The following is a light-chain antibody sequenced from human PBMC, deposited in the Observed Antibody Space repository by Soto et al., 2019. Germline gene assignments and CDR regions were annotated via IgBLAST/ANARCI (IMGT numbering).Light chain of an antibody. Sequence: DIQMTQSPYSLPASVGDRVNITRQARQNINNYLNWDPPKPGRAPKLLIYDASNSEAGVPSRLRGSGSGTVFTFTIRRLQPEDIATYYCQQYENLPTFGQGTRLEIK. CDR1: QNINNY. V-gene: IGKV1-33*01. CDR3: QQYENLPT. J-gene: IGKJ5*01. CDR2: DAS.